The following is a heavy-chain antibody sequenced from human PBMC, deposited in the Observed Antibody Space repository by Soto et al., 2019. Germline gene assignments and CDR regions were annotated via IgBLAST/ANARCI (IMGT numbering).Heavy chain of an antibody. CDR3: TRGYNSGFDR. CDR1: GYSFTNYW. J-gene: IGHJ5*02. CDR2: IYPGDSDT. D-gene: IGHD2-2*02. Sequence: GESLKISCKTSGYSFTNYWIGWVRQMPGKGLEWMGIIYPGDSDTRYSPSFQGQVTISVDKSLTTAYLHWSSLKASDTAMYFCTRGYNSGFDRWGKVTFVTFSS. V-gene: IGHV5-51*01.